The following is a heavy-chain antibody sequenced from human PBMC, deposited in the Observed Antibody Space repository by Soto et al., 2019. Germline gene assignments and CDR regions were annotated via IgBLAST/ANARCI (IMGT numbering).Heavy chain of an antibody. V-gene: IGHV3-48*01. Sequence: GGSLRLSCAASGFTFSDYSMNWVRQAPGRGLEWVSYISSSSFTTYHADSVKGRFTISRDNSKNTLYLQMNSLRAEDTAVYYCAGDEYLEHWGQGTLVTVSS. CDR2: ISSSSFTT. J-gene: IGHJ1*01. CDR3: AGDEYLEH. CDR1: GFTFSDYS.